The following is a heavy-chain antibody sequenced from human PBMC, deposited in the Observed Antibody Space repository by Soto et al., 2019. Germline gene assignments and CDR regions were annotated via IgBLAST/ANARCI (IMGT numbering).Heavy chain of an antibody. D-gene: IGHD6-6*01. CDR2: IIPIFGTA. CDR1: GGSFSGYA. CDR3: ARGKGGIAARGEFDP. Sequence: SSVKVSCKASGGSFSGYAISWVRQAPGQGLEWMGGIIPIFGTANYAQKFQGRVTITADESTSTAYMELSSLRSEDTAVYYCARGKGGIAARGEFDPWGQGTLVTVSS. V-gene: IGHV1-69*13. J-gene: IGHJ5*02.